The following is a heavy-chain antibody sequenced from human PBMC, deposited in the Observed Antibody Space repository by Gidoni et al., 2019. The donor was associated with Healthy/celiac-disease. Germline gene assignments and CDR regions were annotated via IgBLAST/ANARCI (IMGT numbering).Heavy chain of an antibody. Sequence: QVQLQQWGAGLLKPSETLSLTCAVYGGSFSGYYWSWIRQPPGKGLEWIGEINHSGSTNYNPSLKSRVTISVDTSKNQFSLKLSSVTAADTAVYYCARGGQLWLRPNDAFDIWGQGTMVTVSS. D-gene: IGHD5-18*01. V-gene: IGHV4-34*01. CDR1: GGSFSGYY. CDR2: INHSGST. J-gene: IGHJ3*02. CDR3: ARGGQLWLRPNDAFDI.